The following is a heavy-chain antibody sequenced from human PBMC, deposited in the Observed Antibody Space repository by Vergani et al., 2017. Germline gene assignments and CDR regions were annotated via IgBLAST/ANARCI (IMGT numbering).Heavy chain of an antibody. J-gene: IGHJ2*01. CDR3: ARDVVPAAMWYFDL. Sequence: VQLVESGGGVVQPGRSLRLSCAASGFTFSSYGMHWVRQAPGKGLEWVAVIWYDGSNKYYADSVKGRFTISRDNSKNTLYLQMNSLRAEDTAVYYCARDVVPAAMWYFDLWGRGTLVTVSS. D-gene: IGHD2-2*01. CDR2: IWYDGSNK. V-gene: IGHV3-33*01. CDR1: GFTFSSYG.